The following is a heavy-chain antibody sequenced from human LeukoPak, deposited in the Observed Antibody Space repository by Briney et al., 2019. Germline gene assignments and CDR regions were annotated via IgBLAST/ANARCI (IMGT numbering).Heavy chain of an antibody. CDR1: GSTFSNYG. CDR2: IWYDGSNK. V-gene: IGHV3-33*01. Sequence: GGSLRLSCAASGSTFSNYGMHWVRQAPGKGLEWVAVIWYDGSNKYYADSVKGRFTISRDNSKNTLYLQMNSLRAEDTAVYYCARGDYYDSSGYSQYFQHWGQGTLVTVSS. D-gene: IGHD3-22*01. CDR3: ARGDYYDSSGYSQYFQH. J-gene: IGHJ1*01.